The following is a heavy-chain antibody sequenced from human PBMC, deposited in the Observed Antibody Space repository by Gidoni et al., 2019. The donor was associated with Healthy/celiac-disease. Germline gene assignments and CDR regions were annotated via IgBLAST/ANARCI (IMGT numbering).Heavy chain of an antibody. CDR1: GGSVSSGSYY. D-gene: IGHD2-15*01. CDR2: IYYSGST. CDR3: ARDLDWWSYRDGEDYYYYYGMDV. Sequence: QVQLQESGPGLVKPSETLSLTCTVSGGSVSSGSYYWSGIRQPPGKGLEWIGYIYYSGSTNYNPSLKSRVTISVDTSKNQFSLKLSSLTAADTAVYYCARDLDWWSYRDGEDYYYYYGMDVWGQGTTVTVSS. J-gene: IGHJ6*02. V-gene: IGHV4-61*01.